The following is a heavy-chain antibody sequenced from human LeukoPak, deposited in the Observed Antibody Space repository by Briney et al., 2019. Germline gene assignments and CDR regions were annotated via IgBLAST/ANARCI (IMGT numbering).Heavy chain of an antibody. Sequence: PGGSLRVSCAASGFTFDDYAMHWVRQAPGKGLEWVSLISGDGGSTYYADSVKGRFTISRDNSKNSLYLQMNSLRTEDTALYYCAQIMITFGGVRDAFDIWGQGTMVTVSS. CDR2: ISGDGGST. V-gene: IGHV3-43*02. CDR3: AQIMITFGGVRDAFDI. CDR1: GFTFDDYA. J-gene: IGHJ3*02. D-gene: IGHD3-16*01.